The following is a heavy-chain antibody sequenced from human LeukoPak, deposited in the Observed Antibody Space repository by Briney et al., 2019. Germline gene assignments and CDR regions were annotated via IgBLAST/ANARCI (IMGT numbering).Heavy chain of an antibody. CDR2: INHSGST. Sequence: SETLSLTCAVYGGSFSVYYWSWIRQPPGKGLEWIGEINHSGSTNYNPSLKSRVTISVDTSKNQFSLKLSSVTAADTAVYYCAVRRPRWLQCYWGQGTLVTVSS. CDR3: AVRRPRWLQCY. J-gene: IGHJ4*02. D-gene: IGHD5-24*01. CDR1: GGSFSVYY. V-gene: IGHV4-34*01.